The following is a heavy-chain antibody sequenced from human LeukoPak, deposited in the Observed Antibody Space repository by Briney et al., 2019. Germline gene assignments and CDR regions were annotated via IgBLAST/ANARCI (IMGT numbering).Heavy chain of an antibody. CDR2: IRGGGTSE. D-gene: IGHD4-17*01. CDR1: GFTFSAYA. J-gene: IGHJ3*02. CDR3: ARDPNGDYIGAFDM. Sequence: GGSLRLSCTASGFTFSAYAMMWVRQAPGKGPEWVSAIRGGGTSEFYADSVKGRFRISRDNSKDTLFLQMNSLRAEDTAVYYRARDPNGDYIGAFDMWGPGTMVTVSS. V-gene: IGHV3-23*01.